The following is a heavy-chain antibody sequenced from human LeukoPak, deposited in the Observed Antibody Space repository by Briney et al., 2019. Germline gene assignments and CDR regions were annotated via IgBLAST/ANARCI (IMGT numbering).Heavy chain of an antibody. CDR1: GFTFSSYG. V-gene: IGHV3-33*01. J-gene: IGHJ4*02. Sequence: GGSLRLSCAASGFTFSSYGMHWARQAPGKGLEWVAVIWYDGSNKYYADSVKGRFTISRDNSKNTLYLQMNSLRAEDTAVYYCAVDYYDSSGYLNWGQGTLVTVSS. D-gene: IGHD3-22*01. CDR3: AVDYYDSSGYLN. CDR2: IWYDGSNK.